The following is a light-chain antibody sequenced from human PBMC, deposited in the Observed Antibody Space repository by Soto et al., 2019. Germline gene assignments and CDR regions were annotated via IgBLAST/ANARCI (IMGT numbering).Light chain of an antibody. CDR1: QSVSSSY. CDR2: DAS. Sequence: IVTTQSPPTLSVSPGERSTLSCRASQSVSSSYLAWYQQKPGQAPRFLIYDASNRATGIPARFSGSGSGTDFTLTISSLEPEDFATYYCQHYNSYSEAFGQGTKVDIK. CDR3: QHYNSYSEA. V-gene: IGKV3D-15*01. J-gene: IGKJ1*01.